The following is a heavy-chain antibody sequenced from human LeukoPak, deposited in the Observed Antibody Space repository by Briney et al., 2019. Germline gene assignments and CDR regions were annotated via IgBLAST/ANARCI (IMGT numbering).Heavy chain of an antibody. Sequence: SETLSLTCTVSGGSISSYYWSWIRQPPGKGLEWIGYIYYSGSTNYNPSLKSRVTISVDTSKNQFSLKLSSVTAADTAVYYCARDYYGSGSYHHTAYYYYYMDVWGKGTTVTVSS. CDR2: IYYSGST. J-gene: IGHJ6*03. V-gene: IGHV4-59*01. CDR1: GGSISSYY. D-gene: IGHD3-10*01. CDR3: ARDYYGSGSYHHTAYYYYYMDV.